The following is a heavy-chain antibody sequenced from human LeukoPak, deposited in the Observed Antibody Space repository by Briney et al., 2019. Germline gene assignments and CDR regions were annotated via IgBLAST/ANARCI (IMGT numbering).Heavy chain of an antibody. V-gene: IGHV3-53*05. J-gene: IGHJ4*02. CDR1: GFTVSSNY. CDR3: SPHIHYSYEY. CDR2: IYSGGST. Sequence: PGGSLRLSCAASGFTVSSNYMNWVRQAPGKGLEWVSVIYSGGSTYNADSVKGRFTISRDNSKNTLSLQMSSLRAEDTAVYYCSPHIHYSYEYWGRGTLVTVS. D-gene: IGHD2-21*01.